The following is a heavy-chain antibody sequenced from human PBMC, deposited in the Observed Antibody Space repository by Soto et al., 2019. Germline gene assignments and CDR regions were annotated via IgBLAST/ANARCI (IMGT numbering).Heavy chain of an antibody. V-gene: IGHV1-2*04. J-gene: IGHJ4*02. CDR1: GYTFIGYY. CDR2: INPNSGGT. D-gene: IGHD3-22*01. Sequence: ASVKVSCKASGYTFIGYYIHWVRQAPGQGLEWMGWINPNSGGTNYAQRFQGWVTMTRDRSISTAYMELSSLRSEDTAVYYCATISNYYDSSGYSYFDYWGQGTLVTVSS. CDR3: ATISNYYDSSGYSYFDY.